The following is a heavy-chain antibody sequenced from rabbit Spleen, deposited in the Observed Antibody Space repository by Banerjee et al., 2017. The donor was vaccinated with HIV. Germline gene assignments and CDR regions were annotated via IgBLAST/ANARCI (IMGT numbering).Heavy chain of an antibody. CDR2: INGVTGKA. V-gene: IGHV1S40*01. J-gene: IGHJ6*01. D-gene: IGHD8-1*01. CDR3: ARDTGSSFSSYGMDL. Sequence: QSLEESGGDLVKPGASLTLTCTASGFSFSSGYDMCWVRQAPGKGLEWIACINGVTGKAVYASWAKGRSTFSKASSTTVTLQMTSLTAADTATYFCARDTGSSFSSYGMDLWGPGTLVTVS. CDR1: GFSFSSGYD.